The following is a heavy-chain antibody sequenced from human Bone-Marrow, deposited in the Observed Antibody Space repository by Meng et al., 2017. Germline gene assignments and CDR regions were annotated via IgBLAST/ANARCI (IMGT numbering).Heavy chain of an antibody. V-gene: IGHV3-20*04. CDR1: GFSFDDHG. D-gene: IGHD6-13*01. CDR2: IHWNGGST. Sequence: LSLTCAASGFSFDDHGMSWVRQAPGKGLEWVSGIHWNGGSTGYADSVKGRFTISRDNAENSLYLQMNSLRVEDTALYYCARGKGWQLVDPLDYWGQGTLVTVSS. J-gene: IGHJ4*02. CDR3: ARGKGWQLVDPLDY.